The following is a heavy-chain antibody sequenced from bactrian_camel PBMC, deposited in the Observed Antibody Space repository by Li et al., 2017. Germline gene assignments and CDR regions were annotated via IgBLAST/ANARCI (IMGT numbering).Heavy chain of an antibody. CDR2: IDSDGST. D-gene: IGHD3*01. V-gene: IGHV3S53*01. CDR1: GYTARMRC. Sequence: HVQLVESGGGSVQAGGSLRLSCAASGYTARMRCMGWSRQFPGKEREGVAAIDSDGSTSYADSVKGRFTITKDNAKNTLYLQMNNLKPEDTATYYCAAEPIDCPSAPPNMRSYYYNHWGQGTQVTVS. CDR3: AAEPIDCPSAPPNMRSYYYNH. J-gene: IGHJ4*01.